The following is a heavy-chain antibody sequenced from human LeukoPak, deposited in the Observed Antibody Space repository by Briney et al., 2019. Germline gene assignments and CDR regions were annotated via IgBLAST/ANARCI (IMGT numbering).Heavy chain of an antibody. J-gene: IGHJ4*02. CDR1: GFTFSTYA. D-gene: IGHD3-3*01. Sequence: GGSLRLSCAASGFTFSTYAVNWVRQAPGKGLEWVSAISSSGGTTYYADSVKGRFTISRDNAKNSLYLQMNSLRAEDTAVYYCAREKMTYYDFWSGYYYFDYWGQGTLVTVSS. V-gene: IGHV3-48*03. CDR3: AREKMTYYDFWSGYYYFDY. CDR2: ISSSGGTT.